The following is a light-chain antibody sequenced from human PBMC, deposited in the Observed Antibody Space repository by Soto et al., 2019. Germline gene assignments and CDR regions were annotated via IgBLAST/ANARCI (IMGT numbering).Light chain of an antibody. CDR1: SSNIGAGYD. V-gene: IGLV1-40*01. Sequence: QSVLTQPPSVSGAPGQRVTISCTGSSSNIGAGYDVHWYQQLPGTAPKLLIYGNSNRPSGVPDRFSGSKSGTSASLAITGLQAEDEADYHCQSYDSSLSGSYAFGTGTKLTVL. CDR3: QSYDSSLSGSYA. CDR2: GNS. J-gene: IGLJ1*01.